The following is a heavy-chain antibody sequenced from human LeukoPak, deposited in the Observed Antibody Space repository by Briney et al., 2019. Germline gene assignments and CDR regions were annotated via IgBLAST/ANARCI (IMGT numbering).Heavy chain of an antibody. J-gene: IGHJ4*02. Sequence: SETLSLTCTVSGSSISISNYYWGWIRQPPGKGLEWIANIYYSGNTYYNPSLKSRVTIFVETSKNQFSLNLNSVTAADTAVYYCARQISSTWGYYFDYWGQGTLVTVSS. CDR1: GSSISISNYY. CDR3: ARQISSTWGYYFDY. CDR2: IYYSGNT. D-gene: IGHD6-13*01. V-gene: IGHV4-39*01.